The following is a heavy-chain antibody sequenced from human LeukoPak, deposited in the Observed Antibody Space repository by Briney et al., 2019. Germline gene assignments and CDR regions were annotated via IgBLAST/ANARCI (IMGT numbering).Heavy chain of an antibody. V-gene: IGHV3-30-3*01. D-gene: IGHD6-13*01. J-gene: IGHJ3*02. CDR2: ISYDGSNK. CDR1: GFTFSSYA. CDR3: AKGAIAAAGHDAFDI. Sequence: PGGSLRLSCAASGFTFSSYAMHWVRQAPGKGLEWVAVISYDGSNKYYADSVKGRFTISRDNSKNTLYLQMNSLRAEDTAVYYCAKGAIAAAGHDAFDIWGQGTMVTVSS.